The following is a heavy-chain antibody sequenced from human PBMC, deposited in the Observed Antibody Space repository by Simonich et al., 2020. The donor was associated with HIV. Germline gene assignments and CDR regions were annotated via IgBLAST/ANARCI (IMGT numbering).Heavy chain of an antibody. D-gene: IGHD3-10*01. CDR1: GGSFSSYY. J-gene: IGHJ4*02. CDR3: ARVQYYGSGSPFFDY. V-gene: IGHV4-34*01. CDR2: INHSERT. Sequence: QVQLEQWGAGLLKPSETLSLTCAVYGGSFSSYYGSWIRQPPGKGLEWIGEINHSERTNYNPSLKSRVTISVDTSKTQFSLKLSSVTAADTAVYYCARVQYYGSGSPFFDYWGQGTLVTVSS.